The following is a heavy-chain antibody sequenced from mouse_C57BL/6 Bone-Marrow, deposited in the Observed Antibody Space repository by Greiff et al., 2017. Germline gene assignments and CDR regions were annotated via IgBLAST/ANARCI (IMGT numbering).Heavy chain of an antibody. CDR2: IYPGDGDT. J-gene: IGHJ2*01. Sequence: VQLQQSGPELVKPGASVKISCKASGYAFSSSWMNWVKQRPGKGLEWIGRIYPGDGDTNYNGKFKGKATLTADKSSSTAYMQLSSLTSEDSAVYFCARLDYGDYGGQGTTLTVSS. CDR3: ARLDYGDY. V-gene: IGHV1-82*01. CDR1: GYAFSSSW.